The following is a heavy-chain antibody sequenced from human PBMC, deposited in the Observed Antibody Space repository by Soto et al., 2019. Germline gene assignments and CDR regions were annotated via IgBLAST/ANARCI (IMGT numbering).Heavy chain of an antibody. CDR3: ASRDPGTSVDY. CDR1: GGSFTSNNW. V-gene: IGHV4-4*02. D-gene: IGHD1-7*01. Sequence: LETLSLTCAVSGGSFTSNNWWTWVRQPPGQGLEWIGEIYRTGSTNYNPSLKSRVTISLDKSENQFSLKVTSLTAADTAVYYCASRDPGTSVDYWGQGTLVTVSS. CDR2: IYRTGST. J-gene: IGHJ4*02.